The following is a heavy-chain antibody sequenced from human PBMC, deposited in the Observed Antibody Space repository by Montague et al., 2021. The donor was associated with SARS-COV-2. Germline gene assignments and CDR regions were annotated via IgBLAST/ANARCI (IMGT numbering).Heavy chain of an antibody. J-gene: IGHJ5*02. D-gene: IGHD3-22*01. V-gene: IGHV4-34*01. Sequence: SETLSLTCAVYGGSVSDYYWSWIRQPPGKGLEWIGEINHSGSTNYNPSPKSRVTTSVDTPKNQFSLKLTPVTAADTAVYYCARGPRITMIVVVITDIWFDPWGQGTLVTVSS. CDR1: GGSVSDYY. CDR3: ARGPRITMIVVVITDIWFDP. CDR2: INHSGST.